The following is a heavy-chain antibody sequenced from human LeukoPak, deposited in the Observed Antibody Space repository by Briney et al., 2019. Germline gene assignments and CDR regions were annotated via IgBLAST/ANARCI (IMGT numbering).Heavy chain of an antibody. Sequence: ASVKVSCKASGYTFTSYDINWVRQATGQGLEWMGWMNPNSGNTGYAQKFQGRVTITRNTSISTAYMELSSLRSEDTAVYYCARMVYDSSGYYQDYWGQGTLVTVSS. CDR1: GYTFTSYD. V-gene: IGHV1-8*03. CDR2: MNPNSGNT. CDR3: ARMVYDSSGYYQDY. D-gene: IGHD3-22*01. J-gene: IGHJ4*02.